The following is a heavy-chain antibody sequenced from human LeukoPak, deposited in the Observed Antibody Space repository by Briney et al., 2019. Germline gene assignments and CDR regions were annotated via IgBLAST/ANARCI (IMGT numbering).Heavy chain of an antibody. J-gene: IGHJ4*02. CDR2: MNPNSGNT. V-gene: IGHV1-8*01. CDR1: VYSFTICD. D-gene: IGHD1-26*01. Sequence: ASVKVSFTASVYSFTICDINWVRQAPRQGLEWMGWMNPNSGNTNYAQKFHDRVTQTNNNSISTAYKELSSLRSEDTAVYYWARVELGATGGDFDYWGQGTLVTVSS. CDR3: ARVELGATGGDFDY.